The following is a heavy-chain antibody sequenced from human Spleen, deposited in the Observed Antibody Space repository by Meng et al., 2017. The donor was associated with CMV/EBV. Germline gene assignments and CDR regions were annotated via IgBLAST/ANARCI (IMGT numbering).Heavy chain of an antibody. CDR3: TIGNNNAYYH. J-gene: IGHJ4*02. V-gene: IGHV3-49*04. Sequence: GGSLRLSCTASGFIFGDYLMGWVRQAPGKGPEWAGVIRKNGYGGTTEYAASVKGRFTISRDDSKSIAYLQMNSLKIEDTAVYYCTIGNNNAYYHWGQGTLVTVSS. CDR1: GFIFGDYL. CDR2: IRKNGYGGTT. D-gene: IGHD3-16*01.